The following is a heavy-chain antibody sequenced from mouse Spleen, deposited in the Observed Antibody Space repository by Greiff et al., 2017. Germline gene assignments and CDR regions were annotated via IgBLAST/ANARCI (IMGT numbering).Heavy chain of an antibody. D-gene: IGHD3-3*01. J-gene: IGHJ3*01. V-gene: IGHV1-69*02. Sequence: QVQLKQPGAELVRPGASVKLSCKASGYTFTSYWINWVKQRPGQGLEWIGNIYPSDSYTNYNQKFKDKATLTVDKSSSTAYMQLSSPTSEDSAVYYCTRGGGRGGFAYWGQGTLVTVSA. CDR1: GYTFTSYW. CDR3: TRGGGRGGFAY. CDR2: IYPSDSYT.